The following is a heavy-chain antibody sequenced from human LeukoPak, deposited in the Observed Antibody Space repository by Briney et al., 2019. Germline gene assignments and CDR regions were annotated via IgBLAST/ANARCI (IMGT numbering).Heavy chain of an antibody. CDR1: RFTFSNYG. CDR3: AKSPSLQAFDI. J-gene: IGHJ3*02. V-gene: IGHV3-23*01. Sequence: GGSLRLSCVASRFTFSNYGMSWVRQAPGKGLECVSTISADGDSTYYPDSVKGRFTISRDNSKNTLYLQMSSLRAEDTVVYYCAKSPSLQAFDIWGQGTMVTVSS. CDR2: ISADGDST.